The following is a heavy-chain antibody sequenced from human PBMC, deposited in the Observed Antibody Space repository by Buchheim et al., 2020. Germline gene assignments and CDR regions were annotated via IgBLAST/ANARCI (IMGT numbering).Heavy chain of an antibody. V-gene: IGHV3-23*01. J-gene: IGHJ4*02. Sequence: EVQLLESGGGLVRPGGSLRVSCAASGFSFTSYGVSWVRQAPGKGLEWVAIISGTGGAPYYADSVKGRFTISSDRSKRTVFLQRNDLRVEDTAVYYCAKDLLHSSSWWGVFDSWGQGT. CDR1: GFSFTSYG. CDR2: ISGTGGAP. CDR3: AKDLLHSSSWWGVFDS. D-gene: IGHD3-10*01.